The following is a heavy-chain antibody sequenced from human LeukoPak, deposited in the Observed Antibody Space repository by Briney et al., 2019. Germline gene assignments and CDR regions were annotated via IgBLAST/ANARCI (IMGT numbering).Heavy chain of an antibody. Sequence: PSETLSLTCTVSGASVSSGSYYWSWIRQPPGKGLEWIGYIYYSGSTNYNPSLKSRVTISVDTSKNQFSLKLSSVTAADTAVYYCARELVVVPAAMSIYYFDYWGQGTLVTVSS. CDR3: ARELVVVPAAMSIYYFDY. CDR1: GASVSSGSYY. V-gene: IGHV4-61*01. D-gene: IGHD2-2*01. J-gene: IGHJ4*02. CDR2: IYYSGST.